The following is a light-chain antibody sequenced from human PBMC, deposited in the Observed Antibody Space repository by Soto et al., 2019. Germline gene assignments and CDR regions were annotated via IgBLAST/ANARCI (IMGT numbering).Light chain of an antibody. V-gene: IGLV2-14*01. Sequence: QSALTQPASVSGSPGQSITISCTGTSSDVGGYNHVSWYQQHPGKAPKLMIYEVTNRPSGVSDRFSGSKSGNTASLTISGLQAEDEADYYCGSYTTSSTWVFGGGTKVTVL. J-gene: IGLJ3*02. CDR2: EVT. CDR1: SSDVGGYNH. CDR3: GSYTTSSTWV.